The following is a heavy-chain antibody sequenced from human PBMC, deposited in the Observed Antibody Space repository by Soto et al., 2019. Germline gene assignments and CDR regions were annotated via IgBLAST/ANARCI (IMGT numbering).Heavy chain of an antibody. Sequence: PGESLKISCKGSGYSFTSYWIGWVRQMPGKGLEWMGIIYPGDSDTRYSPSFQGQVTISADKYISTAYLQWSSLKASDTAMYYCARERSTTMGAFDIWGQGTMVTVSS. CDR2: IYPGDSDT. CDR1: GYSFTSYW. D-gene: IGHD3-3*01. CDR3: ARERSTTMGAFDI. J-gene: IGHJ3*02. V-gene: IGHV5-51*01.